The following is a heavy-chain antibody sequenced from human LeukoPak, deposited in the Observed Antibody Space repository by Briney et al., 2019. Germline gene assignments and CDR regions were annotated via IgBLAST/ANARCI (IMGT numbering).Heavy chain of an antibody. J-gene: IGHJ1*01. V-gene: IGHV4-4*07. CDR1: GGSTNNYY. Sequence: PSETLSLTCTVSGGSTNNYYWNWIRQPAGKGLEWIGRIYRAGSTNYNPSLKSRVTMSLDTSKNQFSLDLTSVTAADAAVYYCARGGSQLSSTSSEYFQHWGRGTLVTVSS. CDR3: ARGGSQLSSTSSEYFQH. CDR2: IYRAGST. D-gene: IGHD2-2*01.